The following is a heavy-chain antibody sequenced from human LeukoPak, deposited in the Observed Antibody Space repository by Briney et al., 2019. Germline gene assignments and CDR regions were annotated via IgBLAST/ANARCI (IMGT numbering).Heavy chain of an antibody. CDR3: ARERITMIGPRGDAFDI. Sequence: ASVKVSCKASVYTFTSYYMHWVRQAPGQGLEWMGIINPSGGSTSYAQKFQGRVTMTRDTSTSTVYMELSSLRSEDTAVYYCARERITMIGPRGDAFDIWGQGTMVTVSS. V-gene: IGHV1-46*01. D-gene: IGHD3-22*01. CDR2: INPSGGST. CDR1: VYTFTSYY. J-gene: IGHJ3*02.